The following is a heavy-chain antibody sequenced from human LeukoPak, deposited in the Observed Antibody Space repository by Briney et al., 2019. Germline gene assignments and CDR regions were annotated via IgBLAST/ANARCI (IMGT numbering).Heavy chain of an antibody. J-gene: IGHJ3*01. D-gene: IGHD2-2*01. CDR1: GFTFSDYY. Sequence: PGGSLRLSCAASGFTFSDYYMRWIRQPPGEGLGWVSYISSGGSTIYYAHSVKGRFTISTVTAKNSLYLRMNSLRAEDTAVYYCVRDGGDEDMVPVPATIGRFWGQGTMVTVSS. V-gene: IGHV3-11*04. CDR3: VRDGGDEDMVPVPATIGRF. CDR2: ISSGGSTI.